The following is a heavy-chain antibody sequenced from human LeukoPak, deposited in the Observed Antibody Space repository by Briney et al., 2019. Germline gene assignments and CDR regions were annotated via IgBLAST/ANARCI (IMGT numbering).Heavy chain of an antibody. V-gene: IGHV3-23*01. CDR2: ISGSGCST. J-gene: IGHJ6*02. Sequence: GGSLRLSCAASGFTFSRYAMSWVRHAPGKGLEWVSAISGSGCSTYYAVSVKGQFTISRDNSKNTLYLQMNSLRAEDTAVYYCAKEYGYCSGGSCYSGRYYYYYGMDVWGQGTTVTVSS. CDR1: GFTFSRYA. D-gene: IGHD2-15*01. CDR3: AKEYGYCSGGSCYSGRYYYYYGMDV.